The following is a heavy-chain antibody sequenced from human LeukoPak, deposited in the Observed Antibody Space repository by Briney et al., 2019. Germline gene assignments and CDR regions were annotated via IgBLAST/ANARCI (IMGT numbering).Heavy chain of an antibody. V-gene: IGHV3-23*01. CDR1: GFTFSGYA. CDR2: ISAGGGST. Sequence: GGSLRLSCAASGFTFSGYAMIWVRQAPGKGLEWVSGISAGGGSTYYVDSVKGRFTVSRDNSKNTLYLHMSSLRAEDTAVYYCARRLPFPRNYGDYYFDYWGQGTLVTVSS. CDR3: ARRLPFPRNYGDYYFDY. D-gene: IGHD4-17*01. J-gene: IGHJ4*02.